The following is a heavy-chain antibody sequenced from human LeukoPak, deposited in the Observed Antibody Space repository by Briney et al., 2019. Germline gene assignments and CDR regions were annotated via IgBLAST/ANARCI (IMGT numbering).Heavy chain of an antibody. Sequence: GGSLRLSCAASGFTFSSYAMHWVRQAPGKGLEWVAVISYGGSNKYYADSVKGRFTISRDNSKNTLYLQMNSLRAEDTAVYYCAREDSGYYPDYWGQGTLVTVSS. CDR1: GFTFSSYA. D-gene: IGHD3-22*01. CDR3: AREDSGYYPDY. J-gene: IGHJ4*02. V-gene: IGHV3-30-3*01. CDR2: ISYGGSNK.